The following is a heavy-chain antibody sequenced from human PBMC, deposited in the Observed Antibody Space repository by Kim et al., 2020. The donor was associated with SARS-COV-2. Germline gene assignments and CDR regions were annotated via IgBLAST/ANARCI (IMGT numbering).Heavy chain of an antibody. Sequence: ASVKVSCKASGYTFTSYDINWVRQATGQGLEWMGWMNPNSGNTGYAQKFQGRVTMTRNTSISTAYMELSSLRSEDTAVYYCARWGQYNSNYDYYYYGMDVWSQGATVTVSS. CDR2: MNPNSGNT. J-gene: IGHJ6*02. D-gene: IGHD1-7*01. V-gene: IGHV1-8*01. CDR3: ARWGQYNSNYDYYYYGMDV. CDR1: GYTFTSYD.